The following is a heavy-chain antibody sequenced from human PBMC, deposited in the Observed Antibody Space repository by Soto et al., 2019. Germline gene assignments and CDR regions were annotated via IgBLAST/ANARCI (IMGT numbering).Heavy chain of an antibody. D-gene: IGHD2-2*01. Sequence: SETLSLTCTVSGGSISSGGYYWSWVRQHPGKGLEWIGYIYYSGSTYYNPSLKSRVTISVDTSKNQFSLRLSSVTAADTAVYYCARVANYCSSTSCSSRAFDYWGQGTLVTVSS. CDR3: ARVANYCSSTSCSSRAFDY. J-gene: IGHJ4*02. CDR1: GGSISSGGYY. CDR2: IYYSGST. V-gene: IGHV4-31*03.